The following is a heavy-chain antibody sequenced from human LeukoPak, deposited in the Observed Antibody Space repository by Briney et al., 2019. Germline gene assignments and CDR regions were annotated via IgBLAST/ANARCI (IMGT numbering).Heavy chain of an antibody. Sequence: ASVKVSCKASGGTFSSYAISWVRQAPGQGLEWMGGIIPIFGTANYEQKFQGRVTITADESTSTAYMELSSLRSEDTAVYYCARGESGAPNWYFDLWGRGTRVTASS. J-gene: IGHJ2*01. CDR1: GGTFSSYA. CDR2: IIPIFGTA. D-gene: IGHD2/OR15-2a*01. V-gene: IGHV1-69*13. CDR3: ARGESGAPNWYFDL.